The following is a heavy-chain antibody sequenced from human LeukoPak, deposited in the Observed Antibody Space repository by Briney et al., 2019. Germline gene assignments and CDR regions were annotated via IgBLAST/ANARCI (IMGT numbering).Heavy chain of an antibody. Sequence: ASVKVSCKASGYTFTSYGISWVRQAPGQGLEWMGWISAYNGNTYYAQRLQGRVSMTTDASTTTVYMELRSLRSDDTAVYYCARDLYYESSGYFLDAFDIWGQGTMVTVSS. D-gene: IGHD3-22*01. J-gene: IGHJ3*02. V-gene: IGHV1-18*01. CDR2: ISAYNGNT. CDR1: GYTFTSYG. CDR3: ARDLYYESSGYFLDAFDI.